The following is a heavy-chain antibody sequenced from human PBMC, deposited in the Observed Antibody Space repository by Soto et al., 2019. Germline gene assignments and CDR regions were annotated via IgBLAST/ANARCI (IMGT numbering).Heavy chain of an antibody. CDR3: ARDFTYYYYYGMDV. CDR1: GFTFSSYS. CDR2: ISSSSSYI. J-gene: IGHJ6*02. Sequence: GGSLRLSCAASGFTFSSYSMNWVRQAPGKGLEWVSSISSSSSYIYYADSVKGRFTISRDNAKNSLYLQMNSLRAEDTAVYYCARDFTYYYYYGMDVWGQGTTVTVSS. V-gene: IGHV3-21*01. D-gene: IGHD3-16*01.